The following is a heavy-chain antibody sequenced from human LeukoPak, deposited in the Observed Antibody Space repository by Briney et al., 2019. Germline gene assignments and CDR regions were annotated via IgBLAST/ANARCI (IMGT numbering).Heavy chain of an antibody. CDR3: ARSYSSSWYGDP. CDR1: GGSISSYY. D-gene: IGHD6-13*01. V-gene: IGHV4-4*07. CDR2: IYTSGST. Sequence: SETLSLTCTVSGGSISSYYWSWIRQPAGKGLEWIGRIYTSGSTNYNPSLKSRVTMSVDTSKNQFSLKLSSVTAADTAVYYCARSYSSSWYGDPWGQRTLVTVSS. J-gene: IGHJ5*02.